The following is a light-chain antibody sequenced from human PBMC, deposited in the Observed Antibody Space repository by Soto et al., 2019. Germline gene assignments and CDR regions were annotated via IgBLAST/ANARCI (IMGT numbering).Light chain of an antibody. V-gene: IGKV3D-20*01. CDR2: DAS. CDR1: QSVISSY. J-gene: IGKJ5*01. Sequence: VLTQSPATLSLSPGDRATLSCGASQSVISSYVAWYQHRPGLAPRLLIHDASSRATGIPDRFSGTKSGTDFTLTIRRLEPEDAAVYYCQQYGSSPITFGQGTRLEIK. CDR3: QQYGSSPIT.